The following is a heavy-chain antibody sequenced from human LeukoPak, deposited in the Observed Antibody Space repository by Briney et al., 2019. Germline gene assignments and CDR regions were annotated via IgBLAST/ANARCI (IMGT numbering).Heavy chain of an antibody. CDR3: AGDFGSGSYRFDY. J-gene: IGHJ4*02. V-gene: IGHV4-39*07. CDR1: GGSISSSDYY. D-gene: IGHD3-10*01. Sequence: SETLSLTCTVSGGSISSSDYYWGWIRQPPGKGLEWIGSIYYSGSTYYNPSLKGRGTISLDRSKNQFSLKLTSVTAADTAVYYCAGDFGSGSYRFDYWGQGTLVTVSS. CDR2: IYYSGST.